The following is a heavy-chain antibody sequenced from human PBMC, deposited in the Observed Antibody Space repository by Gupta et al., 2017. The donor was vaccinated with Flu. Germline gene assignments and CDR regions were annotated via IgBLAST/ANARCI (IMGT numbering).Heavy chain of an antibody. J-gene: IGHJ4*02. Sequence: QVQLVESGGGVVQPGRSLRLSCAASGFTFSSYGMHWVRQAPGKGLEWVAVISYDGSNKYYADSVKGRFTISRDNSKNTLYLQMNSLRAEDTAVYYCAKAGGGNSVGGFDYWGQGTLVTVSS. CDR2: ISYDGSNK. CDR3: AKAGGGNSVGGFDY. D-gene: IGHD4-23*01. CDR1: GFTFSSYG. V-gene: IGHV3-30*18.